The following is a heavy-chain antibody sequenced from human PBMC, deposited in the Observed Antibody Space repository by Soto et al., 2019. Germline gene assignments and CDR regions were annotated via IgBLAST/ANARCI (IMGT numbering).Heavy chain of an antibody. Sequence: GESLKISCKGSGYSFTSYWIGWVRQMPGKGLEWMGIIYPGDSDTRYSPSFQGQVTTSADKSISTAYLQWSSLKASDTAMYYCARHKEVYYYDSSGYYPDAFDIWGQGTMVTVSS. V-gene: IGHV5-51*01. D-gene: IGHD3-22*01. CDR2: IYPGDSDT. CDR3: ARHKEVYYYDSSGYYPDAFDI. J-gene: IGHJ3*02. CDR1: GYSFTSYW.